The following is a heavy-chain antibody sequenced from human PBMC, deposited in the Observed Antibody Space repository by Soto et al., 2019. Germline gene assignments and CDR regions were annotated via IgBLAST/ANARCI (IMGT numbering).Heavy chain of an antibody. CDR2: INAGNGNT. CDR3: ARGVLLWFGEFLGMDV. CDR1: GYTFTSYA. J-gene: IGHJ6*02. D-gene: IGHD3-10*01. V-gene: IGHV1-3*01. Sequence: VASVKVSCKASGYTFTSYAMHWVRQAPGQRLEWMGWINAGNGNTKYSQKFQGRVTITRDTSASTAYMELSSLRSEDTAVYYCARGVLLWFGEFLGMDVWGQGTTVTVSS.